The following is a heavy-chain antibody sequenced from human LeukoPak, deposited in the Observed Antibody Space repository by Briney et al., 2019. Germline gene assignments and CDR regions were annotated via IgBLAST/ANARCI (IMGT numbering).Heavy chain of an antibody. CDR2: IIPILGIA. CDR1: GGTFSSYA. D-gene: IGHD3-22*01. Sequence: GASVKVSCKASGGTFSSYAISWVRQAPGQGLEWMGRIIPILGIANYAQKFQGRVTITADKSTSTAYMELSSLRSEDTAVYYCATSGLLLGGRNYGMDVWGQGTTVTVSS. V-gene: IGHV1-69*04. CDR3: ATSGLLLGGRNYGMDV. J-gene: IGHJ6*02.